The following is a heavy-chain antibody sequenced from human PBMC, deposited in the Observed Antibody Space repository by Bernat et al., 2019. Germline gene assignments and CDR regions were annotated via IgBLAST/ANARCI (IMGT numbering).Heavy chain of an antibody. D-gene: IGHD3-10*02. CDR3: AKVFRGKHDAFDI. Sequence: EVQLLESGGGLVQPGGSLRLSCAASGFTFSSYAMSWFRQAPGRGLEWVSAFSGSGGSTYYADSVKGRFTISRDNSKNTLYLQMNSLRAEDTAVYYCAKVFRGKHDAFDIWGQGTMVTVSS. V-gene: IGHV3-23*01. CDR2: FSGSGGST. J-gene: IGHJ3*02. CDR1: GFTFSSYA.